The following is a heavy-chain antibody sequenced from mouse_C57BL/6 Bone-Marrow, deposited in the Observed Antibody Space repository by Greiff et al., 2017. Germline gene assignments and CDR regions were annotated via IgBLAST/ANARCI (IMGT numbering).Heavy chain of an antibody. CDR3: AREDDGYYEDYFDY. D-gene: IGHD2-3*01. Sequence: EVQLQESGGDLVKPGGSLKLSCAASGFTFSSYGMSWVRQTPDKRLEWVATISSGGSYTYYPDSVKGRFTISRDNAKNTLYLQMSSLKSEDTAMYYCAREDDGYYEDYFDYWGQGTTLTVSS. J-gene: IGHJ2*01. V-gene: IGHV5-6*01. CDR2: ISSGGSYT. CDR1: GFTFSSYG.